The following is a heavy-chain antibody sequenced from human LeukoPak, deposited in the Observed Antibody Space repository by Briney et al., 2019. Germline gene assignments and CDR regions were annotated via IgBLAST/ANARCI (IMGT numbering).Heavy chain of an antibody. V-gene: IGHV3-23*01. CDR3: AKGYNCSSTSCLYYYMDV. Sequence: PGGSLRLSCAASGFTFSIYAMSWVRQAPGKGLEWVSAISGSGGSTYYADSVKGRFTISRDNSKNTLYLQMNSLRAEDTAVYYCAKGYNCSSTSCLYYYMDVWGKGTTVTVSS. CDR2: ISGSGGST. D-gene: IGHD2-2*01. CDR1: GFTFSIYA. J-gene: IGHJ6*03.